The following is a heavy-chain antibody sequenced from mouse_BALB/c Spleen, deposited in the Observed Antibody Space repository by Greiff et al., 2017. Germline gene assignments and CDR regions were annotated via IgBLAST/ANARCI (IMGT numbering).Heavy chain of an antibody. D-gene: IGHD3-1*01. CDR3: ARSGTGYYFDY. V-gene: IGHV1S29*02. Sequence: EVQLVESGPELVKPGASVKISCKASGYTFTDYNMHWVKQSHGKSLEWIGYIYPYNGGTGYNQKFKSKATLTVDNSSSTAYMELRSLTSEDSAVYYCARSGTGYYFDYWGQGTTLTVSS. CDR2: IYPYNGGT. CDR1: GYTFTDYN. J-gene: IGHJ2*01.